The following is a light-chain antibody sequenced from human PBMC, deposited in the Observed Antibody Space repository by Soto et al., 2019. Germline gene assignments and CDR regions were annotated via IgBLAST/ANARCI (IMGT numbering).Light chain of an antibody. CDR1: QSIISW. V-gene: IGKV1-5*01. J-gene: IGKJ1*01. CDR2: DAS. CDR3: QQYENYWT. Sequence: DIQMTQAPSTLSATALYRVTITCLASQSIISWLSWYQHKPGKAPKLLIYDASNLDSGVPSRFSGSGSGTEFSLTISNLQPDDCATYYCQQYENYWTFGQGTKVDIK.